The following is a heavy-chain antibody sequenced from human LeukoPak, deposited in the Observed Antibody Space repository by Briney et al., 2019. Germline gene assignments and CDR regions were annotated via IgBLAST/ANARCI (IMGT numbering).Heavy chain of an antibody. CDR1: EFIFSDYA. V-gene: IGHV3-23*01. Sequence: PGGSLRLSCTAFEFIFSDYAMTWVRQAPGKGLEWVSTIRGSGGNTFYEDSVKGRFTISRDNSKNTLYLQMDNLRAEDTAVYYCAKVSVDGYNYFFDSWGQGTLVTVSS. CDR2: IRGSGGNT. D-gene: IGHD5-24*01. CDR3: AKVSVDGYNYFFDS. J-gene: IGHJ4*02.